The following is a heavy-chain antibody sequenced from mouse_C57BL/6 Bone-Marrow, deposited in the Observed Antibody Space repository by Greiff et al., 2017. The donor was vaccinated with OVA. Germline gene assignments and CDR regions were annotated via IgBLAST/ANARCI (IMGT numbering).Heavy chain of an antibody. Sequence: QVQLQQPGAELVKPGASVKLSCKASGYTFTSYWMHWVKQRPGRGLEWIGRIDPNSGGTKYNEKFKSKATLTVDKPSSTAYMQLISLTSEDSAVYYCASYGNYYAMDYWGQGTSVTVSS. CDR1: GYTFTSYW. D-gene: IGHD2-1*01. CDR2: IDPNSGGT. CDR3: ASYGNYYAMDY. V-gene: IGHV1-72*01. J-gene: IGHJ4*01.